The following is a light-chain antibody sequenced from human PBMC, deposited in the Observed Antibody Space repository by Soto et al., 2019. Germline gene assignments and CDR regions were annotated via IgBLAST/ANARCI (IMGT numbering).Light chain of an antibody. CDR3: SSYTTSSTVV. Sequence: SALTQPASVSGSPGQSITISCTGTSSDVGGYNYVCWYQQHPGKAPKLIIYAVTNRPSGVSNRFSGSKSGNTASLSISGLQAEDEADYYCSSYTTSSTVVFGGGTKLTVL. V-gene: IGLV2-14*01. CDR2: AVT. J-gene: IGLJ2*01. CDR1: SSDVGGYNY.